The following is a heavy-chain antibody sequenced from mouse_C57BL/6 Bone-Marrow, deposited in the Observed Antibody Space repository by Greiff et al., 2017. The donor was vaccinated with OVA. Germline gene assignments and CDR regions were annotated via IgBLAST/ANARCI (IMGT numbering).Heavy chain of an antibody. Sequence: QVQLQQSGPELVKPGASVKISCKASGYAFSSSWMNWVKQRPGKGLEWIGRIYPGDGDTNYNGKFKGKATLTADKSSSTAYMQLSSLTSEDSAVYFCARRGNGGRYYAMDYWGQGTSVTVSS. J-gene: IGHJ4*01. CDR1: GYAFSSSW. CDR2: IYPGDGDT. V-gene: IGHV1-82*01. D-gene: IGHD2-1*01. CDR3: ARRGNGGRYYAMDY.